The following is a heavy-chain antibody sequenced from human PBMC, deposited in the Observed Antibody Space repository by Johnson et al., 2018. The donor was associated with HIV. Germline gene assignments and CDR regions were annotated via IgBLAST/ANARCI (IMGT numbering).Heavy chain of an antibody. CDR1: GFTFRNYA. CDR3: AREIQYFTAFDI. Sequence: VQLVESGGGLVQPGGSLRLSCAASGFTFRNYAMSWVRQAPGKGLAWVSAISGSGGRTNYADSVKGRFTLSRDNSKNTLYLQMDSLRPEDTAVYYCAREIQYFTAFDIWGQGTMVTVSS. J-gene: IGHJ3*02. D-gene: IGHD3-9*01. CDR2: ISGSGGRT. V-gene: IGHV3-23*04.